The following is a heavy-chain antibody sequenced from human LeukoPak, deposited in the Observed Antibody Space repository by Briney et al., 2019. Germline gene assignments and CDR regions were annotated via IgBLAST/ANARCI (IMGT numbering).Heavy chain of an antibody. D-gene: IGHD5-18*01. Sequence: PGGSLRLSCAASGFTFSSYSMNWVRQAPGKGLEWVSYISSSGNTIDYADSVKGRFTISRDNAKNSLYLQMVSLRAEDKAVYYCARLRGYSYGYGDYWGQGTLVTVSS. CDR2: ISSSGNTI. J-gene: IGHJ4*02. CDR3: ARLRGYSYGYGDY. V-gene: IGHV3-48*04. CDR1: GFTFSSYS.